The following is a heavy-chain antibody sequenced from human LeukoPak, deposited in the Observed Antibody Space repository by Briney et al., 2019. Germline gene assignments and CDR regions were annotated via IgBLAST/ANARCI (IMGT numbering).Heavy chain of an antibody. V-gene: IGHV4-61*02. CDR3: ARYCSSTSCDGFDY. J-gene: IGHJ4*02. CDR2: IYTSGST. Sequence: PSQTLSLTCTVSGGSISSGSYYWSWIRQPAGKGLEWIGRIYTSGSTNYNPSLKSRVTISVDTSKNQFSLKLSSVTAADTAVYYCARYCSSTSCDGFDYWGQGTLVTVSS. CDR1: GGSISSGSYY. D-gene: IGHD2-2*01.